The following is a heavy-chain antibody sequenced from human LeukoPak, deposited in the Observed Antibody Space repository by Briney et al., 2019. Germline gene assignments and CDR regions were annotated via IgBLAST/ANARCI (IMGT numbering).Heavy chain of an antibody. CDR1: GGSISSYF. Sequence: SETLSLTCTVSGGSISSYFWSWIRQPAGKGLEWIGRIYTSGSTNYNPSLESRVTISVDKSKNQFSLKLSSVTAADTAVYYCARGGGHIAAAGTFDYWGQGTLVTVSS. V-gene: IGHV4-4*07. CDR2: IYTSGST. CDR3: ARGGGHIAAAGTFDY. J-gene: IGHJ4*02. D-gene: IGHD6-13*01.